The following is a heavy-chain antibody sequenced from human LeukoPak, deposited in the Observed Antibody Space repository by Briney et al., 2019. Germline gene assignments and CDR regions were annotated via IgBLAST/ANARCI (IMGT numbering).Heavy chain of an antibody. CDR2: ISAYNGNT. CDR1: GYTFTSYG. CDR3: ARIYGDYPGRLWYFDL. Sequence: ASVKVSCKVSGYTFTSYGISWVRQAPGQGLEWMGWISAYNGNTNYAQKLQGRVTMTTDTSTSTAYMELRSLRSDDTAVYYCARIYGDYPGRLWYFDLWGRGTLVTVSS. D-gene: IGHD4-17*01. J-gene: IGHJ2*01. V-gene: IGHV1-18*01.